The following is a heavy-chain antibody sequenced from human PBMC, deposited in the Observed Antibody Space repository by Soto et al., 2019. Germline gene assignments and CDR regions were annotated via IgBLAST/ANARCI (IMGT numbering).Heavy chain of an antibody. Sequence: GGSLRLSCAASGFTFSSYAMHWVRQAPGKGLEYVSVITSNGGNTDYASSVKGRFTISRDNSKNTLYLQMGSLRAEDMAVYYCARRIPFGYGMDVWGQGPRSPSP. J-gene: IGHJ6*02. V-gene: IGHV3-64*01. CDR1: GFTFSSYA. CDR3: ARRIPFGYGMDV. CDR2: ITSNGGNT. D-gene: IGHD2-21*01.